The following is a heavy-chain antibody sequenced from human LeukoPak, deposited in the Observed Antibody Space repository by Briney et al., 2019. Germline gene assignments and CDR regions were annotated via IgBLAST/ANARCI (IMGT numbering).Heavy chain of an antibody. Sequence: GGSLRLSCAASGNYWMHWVRQAPGKGLVWVSHINSDGSWTSYADSVKDGFTISKDNAKNTVYLQMNSLRAEDTAVYYCVSFYETYWGRGTLVTVSS. CDR2: INSDGSWT. J-gene: IGHJ4*02. CDR1: GNYW. V-gene: IGHV3-74*01. CDR3: VSFYETY. D-gene: IGHD2/OR15-2a*01.